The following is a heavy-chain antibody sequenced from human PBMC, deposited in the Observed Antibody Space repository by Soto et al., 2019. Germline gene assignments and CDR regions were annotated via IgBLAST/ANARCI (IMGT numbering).Heavy chain of an antibody. CDR1: GGSVISSRYY. CDR3: ARHEVGAAAVRHLEY. V-gene: IGHV4-39*01. Sequence: QLRLQESCPGLVQSSETLSLTCTISGGSVISSRYYWGWIRQPPGKRLQWIAIINYSGRTHNNPALRIRVTMSIETYPNQFSLKMNSVTAAYPAVYYCARHEVGAAAVRHLEYCGQGTLVSVSS. D-gene: IGHD1-26*01. CDR2: INYSGRT. J-gene: IGHJ4*02.